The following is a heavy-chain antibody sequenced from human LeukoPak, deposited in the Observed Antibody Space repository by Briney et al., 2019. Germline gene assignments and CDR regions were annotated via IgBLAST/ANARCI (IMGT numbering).Heavy chain of an antibody. J-gene: IGHJ4*02. CDR3: ARHETYYYDSSGYYIIDY. Sequence: PSETLSLTCAVYGGSFSGYYWSWIRQPPGKGLEWIGEINHSGSTNYNPSLKSRVTISVDTSKNQFSLKLSSVTAADTAVYYCARHETYYYDSSGYYIIDYWGQGTLVTVSS. D-gene: IGHD3-22*01. CDR1: GGSFSGYY. V-gene: IGHV4-34*01. CDR2: INHSGST.